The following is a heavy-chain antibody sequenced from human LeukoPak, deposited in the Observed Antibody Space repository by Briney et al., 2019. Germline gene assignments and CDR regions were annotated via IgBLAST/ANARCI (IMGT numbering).Heavy chain of an antibody. CDR3: ARISYYYDSSGYYYWGDAFDI. Sequence: ASVKVSCKASGYTFTSYGISWVRQAPGQGLEWMGWINAYNGNTNYAHKLPGRVTMTTDTSTSTAHMELRSLRSDDTAVYYCARISYYYDSSGYYYWGDAFDIWGQGTMVTVSS. J-gene: IGHJ3*02. D-gene: IGHD3-22*01. CDR1: GYTFTSYG. V-gene: IGHV1-18*01. CDR2: INAYNGNT.